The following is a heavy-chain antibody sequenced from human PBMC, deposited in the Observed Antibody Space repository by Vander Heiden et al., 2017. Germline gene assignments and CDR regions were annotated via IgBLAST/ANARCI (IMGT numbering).Heavy chain of an antibody. CDR2: IYYSGST. J-gene: IGHJ4*02. V-gene: IGHV4-39*01. CDR1: GGSISSSSYY. Sequence: QLQLQESGPGLVQPSETLSLTCTVSGGSISSSSYYWGWIRQPPGKGLEWIGSIYYSGSTYYNPSLKRRVTISVDTSKNQFSLKLSSVTAADTAVYYCARGYYDSTFDYWGQGTLVTVSS. D-gene: IGHD3-22*01. CDR3: ARGYYDSTFDY.